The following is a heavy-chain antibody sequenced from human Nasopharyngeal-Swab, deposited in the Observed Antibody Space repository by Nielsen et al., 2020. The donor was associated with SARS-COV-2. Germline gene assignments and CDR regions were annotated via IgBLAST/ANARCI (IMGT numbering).Heavy chain of an antibody. D-gene: IGHD2-21*01. CDR1: GFSLSTSGVG. CDR2: IYWDDDK. Sequence: SGPTLFKPTQTLTLTCTFSGFSLSTSGVGVGWIRQPPGKALEWLALIYWDDDKRYSPSLKSRLTITKDTSKNQVVLTMTNMDPVDTATYYCAHSSLLFRGPAFDYWGQGTLVTVSS. J-gene: IGHJ4*02. CDR3: AHSSLLFRGPAFDY. V-gene: IGHV2-5*02.